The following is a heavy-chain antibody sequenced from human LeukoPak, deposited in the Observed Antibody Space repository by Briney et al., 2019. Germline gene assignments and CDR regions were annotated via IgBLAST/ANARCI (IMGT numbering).Heavy chain of an antibody. CDR2: ISSSGSTI. CDR3: ARKGKLAYYGMDV. V-gene: IGHV3-11*01. CDR1: GFTFSDYY. D-gene: IGHD4-23*01. Sequence: GGSLRLSCAGSGFTFSDYYMNWIRQAPGKGLEWVSYISSSGSTIYYADSVKGRFTSSRDNTKNSLFLQMNTLRAEDTAVYYCARKGKLAYYGMDVWGHGTMVTVSS. J-gene: IGHJ6*02.